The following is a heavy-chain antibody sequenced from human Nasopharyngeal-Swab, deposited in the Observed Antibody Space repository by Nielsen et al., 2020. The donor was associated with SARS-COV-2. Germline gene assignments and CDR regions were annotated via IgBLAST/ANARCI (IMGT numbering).Heavy chain of an antibody. D-gene: IGHD6-19*01. V-gene: IGHV5-51*01. J-gene: IGHJ4*02. CDR3: ARHVGSGWYGVDY. Sequence: KASCKGYGCSFTSYWVGWARPMPRKGLEWMGIIYPGGSDTRYSPSIQGQVTISADKSISTAYLQWSSLKASDTAMYYCARHVGSGWYGVDYWGQGTLVTVSS. CDR2: IYPGGSDT. CDR1: GCSFTSYW.